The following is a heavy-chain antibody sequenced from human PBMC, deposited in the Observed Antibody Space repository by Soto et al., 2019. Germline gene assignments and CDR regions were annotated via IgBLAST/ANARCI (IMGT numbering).Heavy chain of an antibody. CDR3: ARVLSAGQSKITTHYYYGMDV. CDR2: INHSGST. V-gene: IGHV4-34*01. Sequence: PSETLSLTCAVYGGSFSGYYWSWIRQHPGKGLEWIGEINHSGSTNYNPSFKSRVTISVDTSKNQFSLKLSSVTAADTAVYYCARVLSAGQSKITTHYYYGMDVWGQGTTVTVSS. D-gene: IGHD3-16*01. J-gene: IGHJ6*02. CDR1: GGSFSGYY.